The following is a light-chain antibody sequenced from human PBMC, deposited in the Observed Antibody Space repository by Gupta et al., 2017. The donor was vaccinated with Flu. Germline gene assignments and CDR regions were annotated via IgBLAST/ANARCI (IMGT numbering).Light chain of an antibody. CDR3: GTWDNSLSAGV. CDR1: GSNIGSNY. Sequence: QSVLTHPPSLPPPPGQKVTLSCSGSGSNIGSNYVSWYQQFPGTAPRLLMFDNNERPSGIPDRFSGSKSGTSATLGITGLQTGDEADYYCGTWDNSLSAGVFGGGTKVTVL. J-gene: IGLJ3*02. V-gene: IGLV1-51*01. CDR2: DNN.